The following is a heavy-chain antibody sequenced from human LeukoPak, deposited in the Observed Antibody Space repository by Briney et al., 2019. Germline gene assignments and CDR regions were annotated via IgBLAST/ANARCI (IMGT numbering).Heavy chain of an antibody. J-gene: IGHJ4*02. CDR2: INPSGGST. CDR3: ARAYDILTGYYRNVVTAMGY. V-gene: IGHV1-46*01. CDR1: GYTFTGYY. D-gene: IGHD3-9*01. Sequence: GASVKVSCKASGYTFTGYYMHWVRQAPGQGLEWMGIINPSGGSTSYAQKFQGRVTMTRDTSTSTVYMELSSLRSEDTAVYYCARAYDILTGYYRNVVTAMGYWGQGTLVTVSS.